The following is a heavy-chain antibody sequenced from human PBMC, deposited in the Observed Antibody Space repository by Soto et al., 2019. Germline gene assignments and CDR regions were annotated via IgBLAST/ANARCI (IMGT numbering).Heavy chain of an antibody. V-gene: IGHV3-30*18. D-gene: IGHD2-2*01. CDR2: ISYDGSNK. Sequence: PGGSLRLSCAASGFTFSSYGMHWVRQAPGKGLEWVAVISYDGSNKYYADSVKGRFTISRDNSKNTLYLQMNSLRAEDTAVYYCAKESVPAAKFVGYFDYWGQGTLVTVSS. J-gene: IGHJ4*02. CDR1: GFTFSSYG. CDR3: AKESVPAAKFVGYFDY.